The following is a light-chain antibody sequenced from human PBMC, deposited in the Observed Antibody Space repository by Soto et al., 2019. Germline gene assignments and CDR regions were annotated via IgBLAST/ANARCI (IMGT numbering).Light chain of an antibody. V-gene: IGKV1-39*01. CDR1: QSISNY. CDR2: AAS. Sequence: DIQMTQSPSSLSASVGDRVTITCRASQSISNYLNWYQQKPGKAPKPLIYAASSLQSGVPSTFSGSGSGTDFTLTISSLQPEDFAAYYCEQYYSTPPAFGQGRLLEIK. CDR3: EQYYSTPPA. J-gene: IGKJ5*01.